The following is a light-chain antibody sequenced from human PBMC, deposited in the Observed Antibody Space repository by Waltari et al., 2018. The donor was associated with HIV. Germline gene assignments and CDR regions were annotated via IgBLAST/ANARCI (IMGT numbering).Light chain of an antibody. CDR3: QSYDSSLSGSV. CDR1: SSNHEARFD. V-gene: IGLV1-40*01. CDR2: GNN. Sequence: SVLTQPPSVSGAPGHRVTNPCTGSSSNHEARFDVHSYQQLPGTAPKLIIYGNNNRPSGVPDRVSGSKSGTSASLAITGLQAEDEADYYCQSYDSSLSGSVFGGGTKLTVL. J-gene: IGLJ2*01.